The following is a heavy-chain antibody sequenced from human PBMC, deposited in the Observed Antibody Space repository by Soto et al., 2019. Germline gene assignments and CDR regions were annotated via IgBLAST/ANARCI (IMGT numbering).Heavy chain of an antibody. CDR2: IYYSGST. CDR1: GGSISSGGYY. V-gene: IGHV4-31*03. Sequence: SETLSLTCTVSGGSISSGGYYWSWIRQHPGKGLEWIGYIYYSGSTYYNPSLKSRVTISVDTSKNQFSLKLSSVTAADTAVYYCARDRRHRIGRGDDSSGYYPGGWFDPWGQGTLVTVSS. J-gene: IGHJ5*02. D-gene: IGHD3-22*01. CDR3: ARDRRHRIGRGDDSSGYYPGGWFDP.